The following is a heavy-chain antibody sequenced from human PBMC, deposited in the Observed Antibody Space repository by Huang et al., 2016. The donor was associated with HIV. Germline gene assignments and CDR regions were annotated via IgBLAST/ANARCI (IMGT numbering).Heavy chain of an antibody. CDR1: GYTFITYY. V-gene: IGHV1-2*02. Sequence: KVSCKASGYTFITYYIHWVRQAPGKGLEWMGWINPSTGGTSPAQKFQDRVTLTRDTSIITVYMELSGLRSDDTAVYYCARDWDTYYYDNSDYYPEFWGHGTLVTVSS. CDR2: INPSTGGT. CDR3: ARDWDTYYYDNSDYYPEF. D-gene: IGHD3-22*01. J-gene: IGHJ4*01.